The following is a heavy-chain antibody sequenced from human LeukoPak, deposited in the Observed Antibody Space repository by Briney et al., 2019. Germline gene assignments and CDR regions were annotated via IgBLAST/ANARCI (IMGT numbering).Heavy chain of an antibody. D-gene: IGHD3-22*01. CDR1: GGSFSGYY. Sequence: PSETLSLTCAVYGGSFSGYYWSWIRQPPGKGLEWIGEINHSGSTNYNPSLKSRVTISVDTSKNQFSLKLSSVTAADTAVYYCARTYPYYYDSSGYLRTKYFDYWGQGTLVTVSS. V-gene: IGHV4-34*01. CDR3: ARTYPYYYDSSGYLRTKYFDY. J-gene: IGHJ4*02. CDR2: INHSGST.